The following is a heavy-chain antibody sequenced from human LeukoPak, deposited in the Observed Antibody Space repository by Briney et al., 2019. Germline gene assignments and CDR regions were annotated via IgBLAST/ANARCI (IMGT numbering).Heavy chain of an antibody. CDR3: ARGEVIAAAGRGAIDY. CDR1: GGTFSSYA. Sequence: SVKVSCKASGGTFSSYAISWVRQAPGQGLEWMGGIIPIFGTANYAQKFQGRVTITADKSTSTAYMELSSLRSEGTAVYYCARGEVIAAAGRGAIDYWGQGTLVTVSS. CDR2: IIPIFGTA. D-gene: IGHD6-13*01. J-gene: IGHJ4*02. V-gene: IGHV1-69*06.